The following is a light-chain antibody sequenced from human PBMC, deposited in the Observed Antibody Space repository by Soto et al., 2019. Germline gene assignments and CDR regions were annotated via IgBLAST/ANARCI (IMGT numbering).Light chain of an antibody. J-gene: IGKJ2*01. Sequence: DIQMTQSPSSLSASVGHRVTITCRASQTISNYLNWYQQKPGRAPKLLVSAASSLQSGFPSRFSGSGSGTDFTLTISSLQPEDFATYYCQQSYGAPYTFGQGTNLGI. CDR3: QQSYGAPYT. CDR1: QTISNY. V-gene: IGKV1-39*01. CDR2: AAS.